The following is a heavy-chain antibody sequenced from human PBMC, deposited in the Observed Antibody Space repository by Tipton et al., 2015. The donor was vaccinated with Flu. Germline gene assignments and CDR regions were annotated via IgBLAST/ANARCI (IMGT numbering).Heavy chain of an antibody. CDR1: GGSISSYY. CDR2: IYTSGST. D-gene: IGHD3-10*01. V-gene: IGHV4-4*07. J-gene: IGHJ6*02. CDR3: ARGVLWFGESQYYGMDV. Sequence: GLVKPSETLSLTCTVSGGSISSYYWSWIRQPAGKGLEWIGRIYTSGSTTYNPSLKSRVTMSVDTSKNQFSLKLSSVTAADTAVYYCARGVLWFGESQYYGMDVWGQGTTVTVSS.